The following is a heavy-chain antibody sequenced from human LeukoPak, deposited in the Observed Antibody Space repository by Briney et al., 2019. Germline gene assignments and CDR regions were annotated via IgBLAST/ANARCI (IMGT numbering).Heavy chain of an antibody. J-gene: IGHJ4*02. CDR3: ARDDGGCSGGSCYPFDY. CDR2: IYYSGST. CDR1: GGTISSYY. Sequence: SETLSLTCTVSGGTISSYYWSWIRQPPGQGLEWIGYIYYSGSTNYNPSLKSRVTISVDTSKNQFSLKLSSVTAADPAVYYCARDDGGCSGGSCYPFDYWGQGTLVTVSS. D-gene: IGHD2-15*01. V-gene: IGHV4-59*01.